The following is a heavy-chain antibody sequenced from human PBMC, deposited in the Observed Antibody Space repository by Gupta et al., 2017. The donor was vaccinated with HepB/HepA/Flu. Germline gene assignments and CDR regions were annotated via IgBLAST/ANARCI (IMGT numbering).Heavy chain of an antibody. J-gene: IGHJ4*02. CDR1: VYTFTSYA. V-gene: IGHV1-8*01. Sequence: QVQLVQSGAEVKKPGSSVKVSCKASVYTFTSYAITWVRQATGQGLEWMGWMNPNSGNTGYAQKVQGRVTMTRNTSISTAYMELSSLRSEDTAVYYCARYDILTGLSYWGQGTLVTVSS. CDR2: MNPNSGNT. D-gene: IGHD3-9*01. CDR3: ARYDILTGLSY.